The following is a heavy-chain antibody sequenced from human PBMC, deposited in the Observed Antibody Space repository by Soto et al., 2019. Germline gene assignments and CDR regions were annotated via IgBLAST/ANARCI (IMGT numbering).Heavy chain of an antibody. CDR3: ARGPDFWSGYRY. D-gene: IGHD3-3*01. J-gene: IGHJ4*02. CDR2: IIPILGTA. V-gene: IGHV1-69*06. Sequence: ASVKGSCKASGGTFSSYAISWVRQAPGQGLQWMGGIIPILGTANYAQKFKGRVTITADKSTRTADMERSSLISEDAAVYYCARGPDFWSGYRYWGQGTLVTVPQ. CDR1: GGTFSSYA.